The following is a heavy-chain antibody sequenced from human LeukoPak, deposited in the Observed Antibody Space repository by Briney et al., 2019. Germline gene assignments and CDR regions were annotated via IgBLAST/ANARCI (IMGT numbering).Heavy chain of an antibody. V-gene: IGHV3-11*04. D-gene: IGHD4-17*01. CDR2: ISSSGSTI. CDR3: AKNTQNYGGPLGY. J-gene: IGHJ4*02. Sequence: PGGSLRLSRAASGFTFSDYYMSWIRQAPGKGLEWVSYISSSGSTIYYADSVKGRFTISRDNAKNSLYLQMNSLRAEDTAIYYCAKNTQNYGGPLGYWGQGTLVTVSS. CDR1: GFTFSDYY.